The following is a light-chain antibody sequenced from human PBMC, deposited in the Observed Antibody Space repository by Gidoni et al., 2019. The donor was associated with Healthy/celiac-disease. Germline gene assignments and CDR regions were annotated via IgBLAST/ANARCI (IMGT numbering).Light chain of an antibody. J-gene: IGKJ4*01. CDR3: QQRSSSRT. V-gene: IGKV3-11*01. CDR1: QIIRNY. Sequence: EVVFTPSPATLSLSPGEGATLPCRAIQIIRNYLGWYQQKPGQAPRLLIYDASNRATGIPARFSGSGSGTDFTLTISRLEPEDFAVYYCQQRSSSRTFGGGTKVEIK. CDR2: DAS.